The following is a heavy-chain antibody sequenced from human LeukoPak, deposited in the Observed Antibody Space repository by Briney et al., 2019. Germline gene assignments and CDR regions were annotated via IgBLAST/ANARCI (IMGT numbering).Heavy chain of an antibody. CDR1: VYTLTELS. V-gene: IGHV1-24*01. D-gene: IGHD5-18*01. Sequence: ASVKVSCKVSVYTLTELSMHWVLQAPGKGLEWMGGFDPEDGETIYAQKFQGRVTMTEDTSTDTAYMELSSLRSEDTAVYYCATGRGYSYGYVDYYYMDVWGKGTTVTVSS. CDR3: ATGRGYSYGYVDYYYMDV. CDR2: FDPEDGET. J-gene: IGHJ6*03.